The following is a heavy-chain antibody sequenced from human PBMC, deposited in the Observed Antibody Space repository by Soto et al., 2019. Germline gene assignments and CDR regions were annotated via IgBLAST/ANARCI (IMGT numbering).Heavy chain of an antibody. D-gene: IGHD3-9*01. Sequence: SETLSLTCTVSGGSISSSSYYWGWIRQPPGKGLEWIGSIYYSGSTYYNPSLKSRVTISVDTSKNQFSLKLSSVTAADTAVYYCARLPYYDILTGYYKLNWFDPWGQGTLVTVSS. CDR3: ARLPYYDILTGYYKLNWFDP. J-gene: IGHJ5*02. CDR2: IYYSGST. CDR1: GGSISSSSYY. V-gene: IGHV4-39*01.